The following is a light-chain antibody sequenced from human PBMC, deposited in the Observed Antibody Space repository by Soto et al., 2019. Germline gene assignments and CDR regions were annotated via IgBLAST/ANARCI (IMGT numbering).Light chain of an antibody. J-gene: IGLJ2*01. V-gene: IGLV2-11*01. CDR2: DVN. Sequence: QSVLTQTRSVSGSPGQSVTISCSGTSSDIGGYNYVSWYQQHPGKAPKILVYDVNKRPSGVPDRFSGSKSGNTASLTISGLQPEDEANYYCCSYAGIYTLVFGGGTKLTVL. CDR3: CSYAGIYTLV. CDR1: SSDIGGYNY.